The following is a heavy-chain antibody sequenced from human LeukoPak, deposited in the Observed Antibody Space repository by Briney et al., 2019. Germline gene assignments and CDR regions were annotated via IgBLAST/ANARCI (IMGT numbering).Heavy chain of an antibody. J-gene: IGHJ6*03. D-gene: IGHD1-20*01. V-gene: IGHV1-69*05. CDR2: IIPIFGTA. CDR3: ARIRGDNWNRRMYYYYYMDV. Sequence: SVKVSCKASGGTFSSYAISWVRQAPGQGLEWMGRIIPIFGTANYAQKFQGRVTITTDESTSTAYMELSSLRSEDTAVYYCARIRGDNWNRRMYYYYYMDVWGKGTTVTVSS. CDR1: GGTFSSYA.